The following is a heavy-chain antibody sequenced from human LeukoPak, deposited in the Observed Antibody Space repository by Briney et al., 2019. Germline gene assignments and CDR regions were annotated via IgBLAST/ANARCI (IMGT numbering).Heavy chain of an antibody. CDR3: AKRGVVIRVILVGFHKEAYYFDS. Sequence: GGSLRLSCAVSGITLSNYGMSWVRQAPGKGLEWVAGISDNAGRTNYADSVKGRFSISRDNPKNTLYLQMNSPRAEDTAVYFCAKRGVVIRVILVGFHKEAYYFDSWGQGALVTVSS. CDR2: ISDNAGRT. V-gene: IGHV3-23*01. D-gene: IGHD3-22*01. CDR1: GITLSNYG. J-gene: IGHJ4*02.